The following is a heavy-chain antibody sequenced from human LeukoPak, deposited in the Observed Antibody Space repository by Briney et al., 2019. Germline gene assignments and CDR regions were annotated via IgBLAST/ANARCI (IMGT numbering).Heavy chain of an antibody. CDR1: GFTFSSYS. D-gene: IGHD2-21*01. J-gene: IGHJ3*02. V-gene: IGHV3-48*02. CDR2: ISSSSTI. Sequence: GGSLRLSCAASGFTFSSYSMNWVRQAPGKGLEWVSYISSSSTIYYADSVKGRFTISRDNAKNSLYLQMNSLRDEDTAVYYCARETIGCGGDCYSFSAFDIWGQGTMVTVSS. CDR3: ARETIGCGGDCYSFSAFDI.